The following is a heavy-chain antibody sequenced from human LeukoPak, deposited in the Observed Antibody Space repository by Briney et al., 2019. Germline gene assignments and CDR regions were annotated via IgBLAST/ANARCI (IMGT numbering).Heavy chain of an antibody. D-gene: IGHD6-19*01. Sequence: SETLSLTCTVSGGSISSYYWSWIRQPPGKGLEWIGYIYYSGSTNYNPSLKSRVTISVDTSRNQFSLKLSSVTAADTAVYYCARGHIGVAGIFDYWGQGTLVTVSS. J-gene: IGHJ4*02. CDR1: GGSISSYY. CDR3: ARGHIGVAGIFDY. CDR2: IYYSGST. V-gene: IGHV4-59*01.